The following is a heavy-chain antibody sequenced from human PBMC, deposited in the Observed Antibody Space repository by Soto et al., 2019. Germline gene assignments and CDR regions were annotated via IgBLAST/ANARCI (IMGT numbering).Heavy chain of an antibody. CDR3: AAITMIGAYGVDI. Sequence: PRGSLRLSCAASGFTSSSDAMHRLRQAPGKGLEWVAVISYDGSNKYYADSVKGRFTISRDNSKNTLYLQMNSLRAEDTAVYYCAAITMIGAYGVDIWGQGRMVTVSS. J-gene: IGHJ3*02. V-gene: IGHV3-30-3*01. D-gene: IGHD3-22*01. CDR2: ISYDGSNK. CDR1: GFTSSSDA.